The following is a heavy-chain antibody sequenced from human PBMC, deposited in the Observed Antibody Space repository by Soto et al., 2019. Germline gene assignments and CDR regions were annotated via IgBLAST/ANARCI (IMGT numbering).Heavy chain of an antibody. J-gene: IGHJ5*02. D-gene: IGHD5-12*01. V-gene: IGHV4-31*03. CDR1: GGSISSGRYY. CDR2: IPYSGSS. CDR3: ARGEVATPTWFDP. Sequence: QVQLQESGPGLVKPSQTLSLTCTVSGGSISSGRYYWNWIRQYPGKGLEWIGYIPYSGSSYHNPSLQSRVNIAVDMSRNQFSLKLSSVTAADTAVYYCARGEVATPTWFDPWGQGTLVTVSS.